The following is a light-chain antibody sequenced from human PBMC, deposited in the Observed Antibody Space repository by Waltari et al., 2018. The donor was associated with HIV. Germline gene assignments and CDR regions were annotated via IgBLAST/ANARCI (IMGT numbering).Light chain of an antibody. V-gene: IGKV1-12*01. CDR3: QQANSFPPT. CDR2: AAF. J-gene: IGKJ4*01. Sequence: IQMTQSQSSVSVSVGERVTITCLANQDINNWLAWYQQKPGKAPKLLMYAAFNLQSGVPSRFSGSRSGPDFTLTITSLQPEDFATYYCQQANSFPPTFGGGTKVDI. CDR1: QDINNW.